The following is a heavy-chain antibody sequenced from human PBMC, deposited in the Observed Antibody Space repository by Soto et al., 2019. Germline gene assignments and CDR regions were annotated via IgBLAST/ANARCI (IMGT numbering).Heavy chain of an antibody. CDR3: ARESEDLTSNFDY. V-gene: IGHV3-21*06. J-gene: IGHJ4*02. CDR2: ISSTTNYI. CDR1: GFTFTRYI. Sequence: GGSLRLSCAASGFTFTRYIMNWVRQAPGKGLEWVPSISSTTNYIYYGDSMKGRFTISRDNAKNSLYLEMNSLRAEDTAVCYCARESEDLTSNFDYWGEGTLGTVYS.